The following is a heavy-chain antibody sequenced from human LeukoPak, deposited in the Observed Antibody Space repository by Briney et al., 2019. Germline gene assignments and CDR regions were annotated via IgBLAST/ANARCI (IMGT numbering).Heavy chain of an antibody. CDR3: ATTLPYYYDSSGYINRYYFDY. V-gene: IGHV1-24*01. CDR1: GYTLTELS. Sequence: ASVKVSCKVSGYTLTELSMHWVRQAPGKGLEWMGGFDPEDGETIYAQKFQGRVTMTEDTSTDTAYMELSSLRSEDTAVYYCATTLPYYYDSSGYINRYYFDYWGQGTLVTVSS. CDR2: FDPEDGET. J-gene: IGHJ4*02. D-gene: IGHD3-22*01.